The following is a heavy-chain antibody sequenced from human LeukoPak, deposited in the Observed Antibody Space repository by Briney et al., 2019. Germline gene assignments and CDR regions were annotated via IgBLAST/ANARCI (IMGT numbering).Heavy chain of an antibody. Sequence: ASVKVSCKASGYTFTCYYMHWVRQAPGQGLEWMGWINPNSGGTNYAQKFQGRVTMTRDTSISPAYMELSRLRSDDTAVYYCASMPGTTEWFDPWGQGTLVTASS. V-gene: IGHV1-2*02. D-gene: IGHD1-7*01. CDR3: ASMPGTTEWFDP. J-gene: IGHJ5*02. CDR1: GYTFTCYY. CDR2: INPNSGGT.